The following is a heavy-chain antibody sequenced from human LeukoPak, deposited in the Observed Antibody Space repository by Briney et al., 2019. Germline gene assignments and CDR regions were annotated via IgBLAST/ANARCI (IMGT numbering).Heavy chain of an antibody. V-gene: IGHV3-74*01. CDR1: GFTFSSYW. CDR3: ASALTTVTPHFHC. J-gene: IGHJ4*02. CDR2: IDTDWSSA. Sequence: GGSLRLSCAASGFTFSSYWMHWVRQPPGRGLVWVSRIDTDWSSATYADSVKGRFTISRDNAKNTVYLQMNSLRVEDTGVYYCASALTTVTPHFHCWGQGTLVTVSS. D-gene: IGHD4-17*01.